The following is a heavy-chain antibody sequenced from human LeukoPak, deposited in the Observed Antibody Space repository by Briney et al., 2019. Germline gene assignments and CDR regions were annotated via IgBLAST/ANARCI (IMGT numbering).Heavy chain of an antibody. CDR3: ARGAYYYDSSGLAPFDY. D-gene: IGHD3-22*01. J-gene: IGHJ4*02. CDR1: GGTFSSYA. Sequence: SVKVSCKASGGTFSSYAISWVRQAPGQELEWMGGIIPIFGTASYAQKFQGRVTITTDESTSTAYMELSSLRSEDTAVYYCARGAYYYDSSGLAPFDYWGQGTLVTVSS. V-gene: IGHV1-69*05. CDR2: IIPIFGTA.